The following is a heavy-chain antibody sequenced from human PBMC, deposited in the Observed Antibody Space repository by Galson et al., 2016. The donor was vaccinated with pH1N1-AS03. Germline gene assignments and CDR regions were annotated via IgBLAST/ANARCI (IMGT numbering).Heavy chain of an antibody. V-gene: IGHV4-34*01. CDR1: GGTFSGFF. J-gene: IGHJ6*02. D-gene: IGHD3-16*01. Sequence: TLSLTCDVLGGTFSGFFWNWVRQSSGKGLEWIGEVDHSGIITYNPSPRSRLNISLDTSSRQFSLKLTPVTAADTAVYFCARLLGKAFPRLGRNFGMDVWGQGTTVTASS. CDR2: VDHSGII. CDR3: ARLLGKAFPRLGRNFGMDV.